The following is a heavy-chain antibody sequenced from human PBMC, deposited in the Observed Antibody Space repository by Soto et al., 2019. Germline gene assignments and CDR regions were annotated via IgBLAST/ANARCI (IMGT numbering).Heavy chain of an antibody. CDR2: IIPILGTT. Sequence: QVQLVQSGAEVKKPGSSVKLSCKASGGTISSHAISWVRQAPGQGLEWMGGIIPILGTTNYAQKFQGRVTITADESMSTVYMELSSLRFEDTAVHYCARDRRPYDNGMDVWGPGTTVTVS. CDR3: ARDRRPYDNGMDV. J-gene: IGHJ6*02. V-gene: IGHV1-69*01. CDR1: GGTISSHA.